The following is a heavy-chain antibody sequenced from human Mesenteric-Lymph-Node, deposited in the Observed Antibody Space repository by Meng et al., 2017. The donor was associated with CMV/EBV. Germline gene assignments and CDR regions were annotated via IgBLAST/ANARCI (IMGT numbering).Heavy chain of an antibody. D-gene: IGHD2-2*01. J-gene: IGHJ4*02. CDR3: ARVRGYCSSTSCPVGY. V-gene: IGHV1-18*04. CDR1: GYTFTGYG. CDR2: ISTYNDNT. Sequence: ASVKVSCKASGYTFTGYGISWVRQAPGQGLEWMGWISTYNDNTNYAQKLQGRGTMTTDTSTSTAYMELRSLRSDDTAVYYCARVRGYCSSTSCPVGYWGQGTLVTVSS.